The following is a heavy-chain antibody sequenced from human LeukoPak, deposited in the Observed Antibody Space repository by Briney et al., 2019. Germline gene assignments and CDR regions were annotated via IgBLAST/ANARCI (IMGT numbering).Heavy chain of an antibody. CDR2: VWYDGSNK. CDR1: GFTFSRYG. Sequence: GRSLRLSCAASGFTFSRYGMHWVRQAPGKGLEWVAFVWYDGSNKYYADSVKGRFTISRDNSENTLYLQMNSLRAEDTAVYYCARDLETGVERYFYYYGMDVWGQGATVTVPS. D-gene: IGHD1-1*01. J-gene: IGHJ6*02. V-gene: IGHV3-33*01. CDR3: ARDLETGVERYFYYYGMDV.